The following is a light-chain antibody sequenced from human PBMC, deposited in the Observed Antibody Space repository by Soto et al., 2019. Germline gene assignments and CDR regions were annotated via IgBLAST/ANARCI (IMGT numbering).Light chain of an antibody. V-gene: IGKV3-20*01. CDR2: GGS. CDR3: QQYGNSPLT. CDR1: QSIRSTD. J-gene: IGKJ1*01. Sequence: EIVLSQSPGTLSFSPGEGATLSCRASQSIRSTDLAWYQQKPGQAPRLLIDGGSSRAAGIPDRFTGSGSGTDFTLTISRLEPEDSAVYYCQQYGNSPLTFGQGTKVDIK.